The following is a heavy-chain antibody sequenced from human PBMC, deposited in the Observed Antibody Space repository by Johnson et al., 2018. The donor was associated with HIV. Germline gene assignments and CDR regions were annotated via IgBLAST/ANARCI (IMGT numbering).Heavy chain of an antibody. CDR1: GFSFDAYA. D-gene: IGHD3-16*01. CDR2: IYSGGRT. J-gene: IGHJ3*02. Sequence: VQLVESGGGLVQPARSLRLFCAASGFSFDAYAMYWVRQVPGTGLEWVSVIYSGGRTYYADSVKGRFTISRDNSKNTLYLQMNSLRAEDTAVYYCARDWGGYVWGPGKVSDIWGQGTMVTVSS. V-gene: IGHV3-66*01. CDR3: ARDWGGYVWGPGKVSDI.